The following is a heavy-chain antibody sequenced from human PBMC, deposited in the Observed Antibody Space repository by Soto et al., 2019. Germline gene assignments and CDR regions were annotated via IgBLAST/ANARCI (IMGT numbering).Heavy chain of an antibody. CDR2: ISGSGGST. CDR1: GFTFSSYA. J-gene: IGHJ4*02. D-gene: IGHD3-22*01. Sequence: EVQLLESGGGLVQPGGSLRLSCAASGFTFSSYAMSWVRQAPGKGLEWVSAISGSGGSTYYADSVKGRFTISRDNSKHTLYLQMNSLRAEDTAVYYCAKDGGYYDSSGYTYFDYWGQGTLVTVSS. V-gene: IGHV3-23*01. CDR3: AKDGGYYDSSGYTYFDY.